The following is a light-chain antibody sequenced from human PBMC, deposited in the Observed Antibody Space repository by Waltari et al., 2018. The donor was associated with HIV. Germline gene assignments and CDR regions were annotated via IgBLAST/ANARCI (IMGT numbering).Light chain of an antibody. Sequence: QSPLTQPASVSGNPGQSVTIPCTGTNIDFGNYNLVSWYQQHPGKAPKLLIYDVSKRPSWVSSRFSGSKSGYWASLTISGLLAEDESYYFCLTYVSDSGTWKFGGGTYLTV. CDR1: NIDFGNYNL. CDR3: LTYVSDSGTWK. CDR2: DVS. V-gene: IGLV2-23*02. J-gene: IGLJ3*02.